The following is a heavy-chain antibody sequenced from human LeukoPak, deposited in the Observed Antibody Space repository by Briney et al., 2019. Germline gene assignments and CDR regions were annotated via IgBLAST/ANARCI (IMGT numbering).Heavy chain of an antibody. D-gene: IGHD1-1*01. Sequence: GGSLRLSCAASGFTFSSYGMHWVRQAPGKGLEWVSVIWYDGSNKYYADSVKGRFTISRDNSKNTLYLQMNSLRAEDTAVYYCAKEERDAVDLWGQGTMVTVSS. J-gene: IGHJ3*01. CDR1: GFTFSSYG. V-gene: IGHV3-33*06. CDR2: IWYDGSNK. CDR3: AKEERDAVDL.